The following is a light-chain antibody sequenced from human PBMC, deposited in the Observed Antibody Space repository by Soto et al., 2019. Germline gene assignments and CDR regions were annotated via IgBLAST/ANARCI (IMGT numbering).Light chain of an antibody. J-gene: IGKJ1*01. CDR2: DTS. Sequence: ETVMTQSPATLSVSPGERATLSCRASHSVGSTLAWYQQKPGQAPRLLMYDTSTRATGIPARFSGSGSGTEFPLPISHLQADDFGVYYFQQYKNWALTVRQGTKGEIK. V-gene: IGKV3-15*01. CDR1: HSVGST. CDR3: QQYKNWALT.